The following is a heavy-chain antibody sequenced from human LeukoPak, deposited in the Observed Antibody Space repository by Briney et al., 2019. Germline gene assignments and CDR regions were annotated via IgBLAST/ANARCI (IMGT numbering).Heavy chain of an antibody. D-gene: IGHD1-26*01. J-gene: IGHJ4*02. V-gene: IGHV3-7*01. CDR3: AREIVGAIKSYFDY. CDR1: GFTFSSYW. CDR2: IRQDGGLK. Sequence: PGGSLRLSCTASGFTFSSYWMSWVRQAPRKGLEWVANIRQDGGLKHYVDSVKGRFTISRDNAENSLYLQMNSLRAEDTAVYYCAREIVGAIKSYFDYWGQGTLVTASS.